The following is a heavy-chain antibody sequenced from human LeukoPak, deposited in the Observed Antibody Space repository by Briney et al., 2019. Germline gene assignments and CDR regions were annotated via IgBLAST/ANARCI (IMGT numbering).Heavy chain of an antibody. V-gene: IGHV3-74*01. CDR3: ARVSTGSSSYDY. CDR1: GFTFSSYW. CDR2: INTIGSNT. J-gene: IGHJ4*02. D-gene: IGHD6-13*01. Sequence: GGCLRLSCAASGFTFSSYWMLWVRQAPGKGLVWVSRINTIGSNTNYADPVKGRFTISRDNAKNTVYLQMNRLRAEDTAVYYCARVSTGSSSYDYWGQGTLVTVSS.